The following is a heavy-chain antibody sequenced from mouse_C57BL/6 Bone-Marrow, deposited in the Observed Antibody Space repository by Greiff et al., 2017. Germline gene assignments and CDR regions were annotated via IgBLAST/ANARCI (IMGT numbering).Heavy chain of an antibody. D-gene: IGHD1-1*01. CDR1: GYTFTDYY. CDR2: INPYNGGT. CDR3: ARRLHYYGSSHFDY. J-gene: IGHJ2*01. Sequence: DVQLQESGPVLVKPGASVKMSCKASGYTFTDYYMNWVKQSHGKSLEWIGVINPYNGGTSYNQKFKGKATLTVDKSYSTAYMELNSLTSEDSAVYYCARRLHYYGSSHFDYWGQGTTLTVSS. V-gene: IGHV1-19*01.